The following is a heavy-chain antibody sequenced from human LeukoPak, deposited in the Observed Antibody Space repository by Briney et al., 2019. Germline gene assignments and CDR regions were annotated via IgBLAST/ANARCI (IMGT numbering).Heavy chain of an antibody. V-gene: IGHV3-33*01. CDR3: ARELSVVAAAAPIGYYYGMDV. CDR2: IWYDGSNK. Sequence: QPGGSLRLSCAASGFTFSSYGMHWVRQAPGKGVEWVAVIWYDGSNKYYADSVKGRFTISRANSNNTLYLQMNSLRAEDTAVYYCARELSVVAAAAPIGYYYGMDVWGKGTTVTVSS. J-gene: IGHJ6*04. D-gene: IGHD6-13*01. CDR1: GFTFSSYG.